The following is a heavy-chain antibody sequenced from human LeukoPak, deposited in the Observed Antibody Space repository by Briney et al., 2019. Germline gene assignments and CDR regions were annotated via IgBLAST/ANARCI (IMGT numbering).Heavy chain of an antibody. V-gene: IGHV4-59*12. CDR1: GGSISSYY. CDR2: IYYSGSI. Sequence: TSETLSLTCTVSGGSISSYYWSWIRQPPGKGLEWIGYIYYSGSINYNPSLKSRVTISVDTSKNQFSLKLSSVAAADTAVYYCAADFDYWGQGTLVTVSS. J-gene: IGHJ4*02. CDR3: AADFDY.